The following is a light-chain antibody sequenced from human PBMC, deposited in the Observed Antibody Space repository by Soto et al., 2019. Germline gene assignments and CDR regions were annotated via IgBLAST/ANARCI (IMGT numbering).Light chain of an antibody. V-gene: IGLV2-14*01. CDR1: SSDFADYNH. Sequence: QSVLTQPASVSGSPGQSITISCTGTSSDFADYNHVSWFQQHPGKAPKLTIFEVSHRPSGVSIRFSGSKSGNTASLTISGLQAEDEADYYCSSYTISRLHVFGTGTKVTVL. J-gene: IGLJ1*01. CDR2: EVS. CDR3: SSYTISRLHV.